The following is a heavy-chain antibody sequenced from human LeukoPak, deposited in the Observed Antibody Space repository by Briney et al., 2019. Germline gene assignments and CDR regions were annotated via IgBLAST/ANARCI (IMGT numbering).Heavy chain of an antibody. D-gene: IGHD4/OR15-4a*01. V-gene: IGHV4-34*01. Sequence: SETLSLTCAVYGGSFSGYYWSWIRQPPGKGLEWIGEINHSGSTNYNPSLKSRVTISVDTSKNQFSLKLSSVTAADTAVCYCARRPTMVPFDYWGQGTLVTVSS. CDR2: INHSGST. CDR3: ARRPTMVPFDY. J-gene: IGHJ4*02. CDR1: GGSFSGYY.